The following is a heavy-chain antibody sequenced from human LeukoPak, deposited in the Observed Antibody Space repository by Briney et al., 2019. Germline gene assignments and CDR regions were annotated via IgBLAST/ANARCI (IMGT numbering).Heavy chain of an antibody. CDR2: IYYSGST. J-gene: IGHJ4*02. CDR1: GGSISSYY. D-gene: IGHD5-12*01. V-gene: IGHV4-59*08. Sequence: SETLSLTCTVSGGSISSYYWSWIRQPPGKGLERIGYIYYSGSTNYNPSLKSRVTISVDTSKNQFSLKLSSVTAADTAMYYCARGGYSGYVGRFDFDYWGQGILVTVSS. CDR3: ARGGYSGYVGRFDFDY.